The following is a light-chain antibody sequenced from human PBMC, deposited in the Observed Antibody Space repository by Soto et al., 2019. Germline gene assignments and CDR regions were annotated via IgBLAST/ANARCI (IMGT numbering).Light chain of an antibody. V-gene: IGLV2-8*01. Sequence: QSALTQPPSASGSPGQSVTISCTGTSSDVGGYNYVSWYQQHPGKAPKLMIYEVSKRPSGVPDRFSGSKSGNPASLTVSGLQAEDEADYYCSSYAGSGIFGGGTKLTVL. CDR2: EVS. CDR1: SSDVGGYNY. J-gene: IGLJ2*01. CDR3: SSYAGSGI.